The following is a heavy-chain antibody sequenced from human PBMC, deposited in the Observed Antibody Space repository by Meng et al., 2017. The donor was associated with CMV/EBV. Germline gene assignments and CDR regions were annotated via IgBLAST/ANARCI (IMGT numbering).Heavy chain of an antibody. CDR2: INHSGST. CDR1: GGSFSGYY. V-gene: IGHV4-34*01. D-gene: IGHD2-15*01. J-gene: IGHJ4*02. Sequence: RPQQWDAGLFRPSEPLPLTVAVDGGSFSGYYWSWIRQPPGKGLEWIGEINHSGSTNYNPSLKSRVTISVDTSKNQFSLKLSSVTAADTAVYYCASRYCSGGSCYSSPLDYWGQGTLVTVSS. CDR3: ASRYCSGGSCYSSPLDY.